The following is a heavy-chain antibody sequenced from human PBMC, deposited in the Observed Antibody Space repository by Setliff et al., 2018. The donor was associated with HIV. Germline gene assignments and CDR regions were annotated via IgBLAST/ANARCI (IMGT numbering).Heavy chain of an antibody. J-gene: IGHJ4*02. V-gene: IGHV1-18*01. Sequence: ASVKVSCKTSGFTFNHYGITWVRQAPGQGLEWMGWISAYNGDTKYSQTFQGRVTMTTDTSTATAFMELRSLRSDDTAVYYCARDPSNTSGWLLYYDYWGQGTLVTVSS. CDR3: ARDPSNTSGWLLYYDY. CDR1: GFTFNHYG. CDR2: ISAYNGDT. D-gene: IGHD6-19*01.